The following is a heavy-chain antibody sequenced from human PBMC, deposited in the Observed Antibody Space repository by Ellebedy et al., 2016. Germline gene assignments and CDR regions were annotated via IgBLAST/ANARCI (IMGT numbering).Heavy chain of an antibody. V-gene: IGHV4-34*01. Sequence: SETLSLXCAVSSGSMRDYYWTWIRQSAGKGLEWIGEINHSGSPTYSPALQSRVTISIESSKNRFSLRLTSVIAADTAVYYCARSRYPSNALDVWGQGTTVTVSS. CDR2: INHSGSP. CDR1: SGSMRDYY. D-gene: IGHD2-2*02. CDR3: ARSRYPSNALDV. J-gene: IGHJ6*02.